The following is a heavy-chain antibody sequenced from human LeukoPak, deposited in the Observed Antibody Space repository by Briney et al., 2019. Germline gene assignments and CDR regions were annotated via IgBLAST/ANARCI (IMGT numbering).Heavy chain of an antibody. CDR3: TRDRGAYNLYDY. CDR1: GFTFSNFW. CDR2: IRSKAYGETA. J-gene: IGHJ4*02. D-gene: IGHD1-1*01. V-gene: IGHV3-49*04. Sequence: GGSLRLSCVVSGFTFSNFWMSWVRQAPGKGLEWVGFIRSKAYGETADYAASVKGRFTISRDDSKAIAYLQMNSLKTEDTAVYHCTRDRGAYNLYDYWGQGTLVTVSS.